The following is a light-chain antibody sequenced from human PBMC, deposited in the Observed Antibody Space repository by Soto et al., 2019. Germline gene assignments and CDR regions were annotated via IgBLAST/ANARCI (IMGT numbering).Light chain of an antibody. J-gene: IGKJ3*01. Sequence: DIQMTQSPSSLSASVGDRVTITCRASQSISSYLNWYQQKPGKAPKLLIYAASSLQSGVPSRFSGSGSGTDFTLTISSLQPEDFATYYCQHSYSTPWLFTFGPGTKVDIK. V-gene: IGKV1-39*01. CDR3: QHSYSTPWLFT. CDR2: AAS. CDR1: QSISSY.